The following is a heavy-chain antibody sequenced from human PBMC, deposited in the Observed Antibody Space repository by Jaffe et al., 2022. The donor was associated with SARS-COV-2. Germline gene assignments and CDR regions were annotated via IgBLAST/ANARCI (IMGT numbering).Heavy chain of an antibody. J-gene: IGHJ6*03. CDR2: IYYSGST. CDR3: ARHGGIMITFGGVIVPDYMDV. V-gene: IGHV4-39*01. CDR1: GGSISSSSYY. Sequence: QLQLQESGPGLVKPSETLSLTCTVSGGSISSSSYYWGWIRQPPGKGLEWIGSIYYSGSTYYNPSLKSRVTISVDTSKNQFSLKLSSVTAADTAVYYCARHGGIMITFGGVIVPDYMDVWGKGTTVTVSS. D-gene: IGHD3-16*02.